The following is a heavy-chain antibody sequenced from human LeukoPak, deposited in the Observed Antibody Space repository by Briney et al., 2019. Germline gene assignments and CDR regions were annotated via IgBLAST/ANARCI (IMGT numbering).Heavy chain of an antibody. V-gene: IGHV3-33*01. Sequence: GRSLRLSCAASGFTFSSYGMHWVRQAPGKGLEWVAVIWYDGSNKCYADSVKGRFTISRDNSKNTLYLQMNSLRAEDTAVYYCARESIAAAGTSGLYGMDVWGQGTTVTVSS. J-gene: IGHJ6*02. CDR2: IWYDGSNK. D-gene: IGHD6-13*01. CDR1: GFTFSSYG. CDR3: ARESIAAAGTSGLYGMDV.